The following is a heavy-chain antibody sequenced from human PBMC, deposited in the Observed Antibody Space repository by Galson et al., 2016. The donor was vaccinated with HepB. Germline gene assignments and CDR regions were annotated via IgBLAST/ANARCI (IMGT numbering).Heavy chain of an antibody. Sequence: SLRLSCAASKFNVNSNYMNWVRQPPGKGLEWVSVIYGASTSHYADSVKGRFTIPSDHSKNTLYPQMNNLRAEDTAVYYCVGGWYAYWGQGTLVTVSS. CDR2: IYGASTS. CDR1: KFNVNSNY. CDR3: VGGWYAY. V-gene: IGHV3-53*01. J-gene: IGHJ4*02. D-gene: IGHD6-19*01.